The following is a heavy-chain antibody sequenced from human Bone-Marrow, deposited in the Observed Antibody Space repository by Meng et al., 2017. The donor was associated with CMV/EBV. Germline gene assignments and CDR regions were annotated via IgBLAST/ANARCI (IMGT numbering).Heavy chain of an antibody. D-gene: IGHD3-10*01. J-gene: IGHJ5*02. CDR1: GYTFISSG. Sequence: ASVKVSCKASGYTFISSGIHWVRQAPGQGLEWVGWISTHNGNTNYAKRFQDRITLTTNTSTATAYMELRSLRSDDTAVYYCARGLRENYGSGTFGWFDPWGQGTLVTVS. CDR2: ISTHNGNT. CDR3: ARGLRENYGSGTFGWFDP. V-gene: IGHV1-18*01.